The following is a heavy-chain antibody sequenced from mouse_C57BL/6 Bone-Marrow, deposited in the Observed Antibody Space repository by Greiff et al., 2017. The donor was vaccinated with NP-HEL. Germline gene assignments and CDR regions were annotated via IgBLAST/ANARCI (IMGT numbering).Heavy chain of an antibody. CDR1: GYTFTSYW. CDR2: IDPSDSYT. CDR3: ARRGQLRLEAMDY. D-gene: IGHD3-2*02. J-gene: IGHJ4*01. V-gene: IGHV1-50*01. Sequence: QVQLKQPGAELVKPGASVKLSCKASGYTFTSYWMQWVKQRPGQGLEWIGEIDPSDSYTNYNQKFKGKATLTVDTSSSTAYMQLSSLTSEDSAVYYCARRGQLRLEAMDYWGQGTSVTVSS.